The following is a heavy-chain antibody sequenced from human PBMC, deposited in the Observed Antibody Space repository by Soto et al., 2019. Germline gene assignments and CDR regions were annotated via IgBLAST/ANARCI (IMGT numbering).Heavy chain of an antibody. J-gene: IGHJ3*02. CDR1: GFTFSSHS. CDR3: ARDLRTYQLWYDAFEI. D-gene: IGHD2-2*01. Sequence: GGSLRLPCAASGFTFSSHSMNWVRQAPGKGLEWVSYISSSSSTIYYADSVKGRFTISRDNAKNSLYLQMNSLRDEDTAVYYCARDLRTYQLWYDAFEIWGQGKMVTV. CDR2: ISSSSSTI. V-gene: IGHV3-48*02.